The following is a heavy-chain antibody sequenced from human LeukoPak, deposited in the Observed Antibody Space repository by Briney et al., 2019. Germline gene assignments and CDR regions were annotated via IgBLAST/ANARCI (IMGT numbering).Heavy chain of an antibody. CDR1: GGTFSSYA. CDR3: ARVRKPYYYDSSGYYSPKLFDY. D-gene: IGHD3-22*01. Sequence: GSSVKVSCKASGGTFSSYAISWVRQAPGQGLEWMGRMIPIFGTANYAQKFQGRVTITTDESTSTAYMELSSLRSEDTAVYYCARVRKPYYYDSSGYYSPKLFDYWGQGTLVTVSS. CDR2: MIPIFGTA. V-gene: IGHV1-69*05. J-gene: IGHJ4*02.